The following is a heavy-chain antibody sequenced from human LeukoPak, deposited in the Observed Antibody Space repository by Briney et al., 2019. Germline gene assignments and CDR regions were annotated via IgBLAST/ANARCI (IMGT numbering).Heavy chain of an antibody. CDR2: KYYSGNS. J-gene: IGHJ6*02. Sequence: PSETLSLTCTVSGGFISSRSYYWGWIRQPPGKGLELIGSKYYSGNSYYNPSLKSRVSISVDTSKNQFSLKLSSVTAADTAVYYCARLHYYYGMDVWGQGTTVTVSS. CDR1: GGFISSRSYY. V-gene: IGHV4-39*01. CDR3: ARLHYYYGMDV.